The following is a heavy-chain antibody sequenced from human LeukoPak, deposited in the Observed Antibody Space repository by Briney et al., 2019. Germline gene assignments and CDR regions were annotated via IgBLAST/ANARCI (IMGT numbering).Heavy chain of an antibody. D-gene: IGHD3-9*01. J-gene: IGHJ4*02. CDR2: ISSSGSTI. V-gene: IGHV3-48*03. Sequence: PGGSLRLSCATSGFTFSRYEMNWVRQVPGKGLEWVSYISSSGSTIYHADSVKGRFTISRDNAKNSLYLQMNSLRVEDTAVYYCALMNSYYFDYWGQGTLVTVSS. CDR3: ALMNSYYFDY. CDR1: GFTFSRYE.